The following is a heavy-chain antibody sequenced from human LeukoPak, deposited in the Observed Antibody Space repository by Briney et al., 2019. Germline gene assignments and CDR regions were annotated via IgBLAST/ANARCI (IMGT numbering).Heavy chain of an antibody. CDR1: GGSFSGYY. J-gene: IGHJ4*02. CDR2: INHSGST. CDR3: ARQRYFDY. Sequence: SETLSLTCAVYGGSFSGYYWSWIRQPPGKGLEWIGEINHSGSTNYNPSLKSRVTISVDTSKNQFSLKLSSVTAADTAVYYCARQRYFDYWGQGTLVTVSS. V-gene: IGHV4-34*01.